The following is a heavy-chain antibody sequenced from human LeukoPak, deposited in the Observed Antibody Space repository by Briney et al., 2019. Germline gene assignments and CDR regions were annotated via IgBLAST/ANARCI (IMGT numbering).Heavy chain of an antibody. CDR2: IYYSGST. V-gene: IGHV4-61*01. CDR1: GGSVSSGSYY. Sequence: SETLSLTCTVSGGSVSSGSYYWSWIRQPPGKGLEWIGYIYYSGSTNYNPSLKSRVTISVDTSKNQFSLKLSSVTAADTAVYYCARDHSGSYYDSSGNFDYWGQGTPVTVSS. D-gene: IGHD3-22*01. J-gene: IGHJ4*02. CDR3: ARDHSGSYYDSSGNFDY.